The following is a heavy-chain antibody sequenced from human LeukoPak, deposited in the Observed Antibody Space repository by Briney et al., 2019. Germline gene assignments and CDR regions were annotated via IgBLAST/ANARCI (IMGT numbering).Heavy chain of an antibody. J-gene: IGHJ4*02. CDR2: IKGSIT. D-gene: IGHD3/OR15-3a*01. CDR3: AKVPDWTYAADY. V-gene: IGHV4-61*02. Sequence: SETLSLTCTVSGGSISSDRFYWTWVRQPAGKGLEWIGRIKGSITNYNPSLRSRVNISVDTSTNQFSLKLNSLTAADTAVYYCAKVPDWTYAADYWGQGTLVTVSS. CDR1: GGSISSDRFY.